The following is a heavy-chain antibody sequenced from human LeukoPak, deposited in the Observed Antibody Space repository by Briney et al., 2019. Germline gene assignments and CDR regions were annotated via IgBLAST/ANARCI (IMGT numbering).Heavy chain of an antibody. Sequence: GGSLRLSCAASGFIFSTYNMNWVRQAPGKGLEWISSISSGTNYIYYADSLKGRFTISRDNAENSLYLQMNSLRAEDTAVYYCARDLAIAARPTFDYWGQGTLVTVSS. CDR2: ISSGTNYI. J-gene: IGHJ4*02. CDR3: ARDLAIAARPTFDY. D-gene: IGHD6-6*01. CDR1: GFIFSTYN. V-gene: IGHV3-21*01.